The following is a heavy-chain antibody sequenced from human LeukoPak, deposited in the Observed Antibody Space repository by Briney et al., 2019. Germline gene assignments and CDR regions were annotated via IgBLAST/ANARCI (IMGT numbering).Heavy chain of an antibody. Sequence: KVSCKASGSTFSSYAISWVRQAPGQGLEWMGGIIPIFGTANYAQKFQGRVTITADESTSTAYMELSSLRSEDTAVYYCARDGRYSGSYYEAGWGQGTLVTVSS. J-gene: IGHJ4*02. D-gene: IGHD1-26*01. CDR2: IIPIFGTA. V-gene: IGHV1-69*01. CDR3: ARDGRYSGSYYEAG. CDR1: GSTFSSYA.